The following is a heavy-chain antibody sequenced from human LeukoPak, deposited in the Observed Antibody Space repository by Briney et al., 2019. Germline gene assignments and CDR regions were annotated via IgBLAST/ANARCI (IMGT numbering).Heavy chain of an antibody. V-gene: IGHV1-18*04. CDR2: INPNNGNT. CDR1: GYTFTVYY. CDR3: ARVMNREGTNY. J-gene: IGHJ4*02. D-gene: IGHD1/OR15-1a*01. Sequence: ASVNVSCKASGYTFTVYYMHWVRQAPGQGREWMGWINPNNGNTNYAQKLQGRVTMTTDTSTSTAYMELRSLRSDDTAVYYCARVMNREGTNYWGQGTLVTVSS.